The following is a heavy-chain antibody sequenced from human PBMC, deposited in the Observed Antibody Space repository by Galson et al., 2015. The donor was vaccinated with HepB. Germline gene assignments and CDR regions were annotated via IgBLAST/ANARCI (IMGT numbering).Heavy chain of an antibody. CDR2: INPSGGST. V-gene: IGHV1-46*01. CDR1: GYTFTSYY. Sequence: SLKVSCKASGYTFTSYYMHWVRQAPGQGLEWMGIINPSGGSTSHAQKYQGRVTMTRDTSTSTVYMELSSLRSEDTAGYSGASDGGWSSDWLAGHDTDYWGQGTLVTVSS. D-gene: IGHD3-9*01. CDR3: ASDGGWSSDWLAGHDTDY. J-gene: IGHJ4*02.